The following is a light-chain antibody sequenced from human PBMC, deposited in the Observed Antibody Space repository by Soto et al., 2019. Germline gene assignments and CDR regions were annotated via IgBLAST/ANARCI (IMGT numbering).Light chain of an antibody. CDR1: QSVISNY. Sequence: EVVLTQSPGTVSLSPGERVTLSCRASQSVISNYLAWYQQRPGQAPRLLIYAASSRATGIPDRFIGSGSGTDFTLSISSREPEEFSVYYCQQYGGSLTWTFGQGTKVEMK. V-gene: IGKV3-20*01. CDR3: QQYGGSLTWT. J-gene: IGKJ1*01. CDR2: AAS.